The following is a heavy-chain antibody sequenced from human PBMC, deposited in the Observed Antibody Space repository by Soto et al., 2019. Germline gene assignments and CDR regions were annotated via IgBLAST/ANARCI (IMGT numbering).Heavy chain of an antibody. J-gene: IGHJ4*02. D-gene: IGHD6-6*01. CDR1: GYTLTIHD. CDR2: LNPHSGKT. Sequence: QVQLVQSGAEVKKPGASVKVSCKASGYTLTIHDIHWVRQAPGQGLEWMAWLNPHSGKTAYAQKFQGRLTMTGNASTSTAYMELSSLRSEDTAMYYCARVSSIAARRSFDSWGQGTLVTVSS. CDR3: ARVSSIAARRSFDS. V-gene: IGHV1-8*01.